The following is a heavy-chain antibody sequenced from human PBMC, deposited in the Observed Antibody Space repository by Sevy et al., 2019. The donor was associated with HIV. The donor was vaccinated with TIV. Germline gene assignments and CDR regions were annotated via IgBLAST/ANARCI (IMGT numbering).Heavy chain of an antibody. CDR3: ARDHPSTAPFDY. CDR1: GSTFGTFW. CDR2: IKKDGTEN. J-gene: IGHJ4*02. V-gene: IGHV3-7*03. D-gene: IGHD2-21*02. Sequence: GGSRRPSCPPFGSTFGTFWMSWVRPLQGRGRELVANIKKDGTENFYGDSVKGRFTNSRENAKNSLFLQMNNLGVEETAVYYCARDHPSTAPFDYWGQGTLVTVSS.